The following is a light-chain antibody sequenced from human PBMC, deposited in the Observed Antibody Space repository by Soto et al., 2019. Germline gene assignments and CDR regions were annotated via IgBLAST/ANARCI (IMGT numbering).Light chain of an antibody. Sequence: EIVLTQSPGTLSLSPGERATLSCRASQSVSSSYIAWYQQNPGQAPRLLIYGASSRATCIPDRFSGSEAGTDFTLTISRLEPEGLAWYFCQQYCRSPPFTFGQGTKVEIK. CDR1: QSVSSSY. J-gene: IGKJ2*01. CDR3: QQYCRSPPFT. CDR2: GAS. V-gene: IGKV3-20*01.